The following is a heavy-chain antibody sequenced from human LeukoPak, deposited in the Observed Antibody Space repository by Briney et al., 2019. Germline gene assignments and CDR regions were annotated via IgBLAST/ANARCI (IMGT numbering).Heavy chain of an antibody. CDR2: ISGSGGST. D-gene: IGHD1-26*01. Sequence: GGSLRLSCAASGFTFSSYGMSWVRQAPGKGLEWVSAISGSGGSTYYADSVKGRFTISRDNSKNTLYPQMNSLRAEDTAVYYCAKGRRGLRIWEIDYWGQGTLVTVSS. V-gene: IGHV3-23*01. J-gene: IGHJ4*02. CDR3: AKGRRGLRIWEIDY. CDR1: GFTFSSYG.